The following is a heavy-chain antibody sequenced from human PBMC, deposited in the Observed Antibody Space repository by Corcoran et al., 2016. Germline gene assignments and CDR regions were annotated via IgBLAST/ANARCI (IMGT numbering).Heavy chain of an antibody. V-gene: IGHV1-8*01. Sequence: QVQLVQSGAEVKKPGASVKVSCKASGYTFTSYDINWVRQATGQGLEWMGWMNPNSGNTGYAQKFQGRVTMTRNTSISTAYMELSSLRSEDTDVYYCARGPPSSGWLYYSGMDVLGQGTTVTVSS. CDR1: GYTFTSYD. D-gene: IGHD6-19*01. CDR3: ARGPPSSGWLYYSGMDV. CDR2: MNPNSGNT. J-gene: IGHJ6*02.